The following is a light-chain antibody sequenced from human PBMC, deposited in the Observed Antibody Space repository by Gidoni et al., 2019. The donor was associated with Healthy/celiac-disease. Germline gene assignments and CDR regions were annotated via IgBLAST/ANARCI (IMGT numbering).Light chain of an antibody. V-gene: IGKV1-39*01. J-gene: IGKJ1*01. CDR1: QSISTY. CDR2: DAS. Sequence: ITCRASQSISTYLHWYQQKPGKAPEFLIYDASTWQSGVPSRFIGSGSGTDFSLTISSLQPEDFATYYCQQSYSSPRTSXXXTKVESK. CDR3: QQSYSSPRT.